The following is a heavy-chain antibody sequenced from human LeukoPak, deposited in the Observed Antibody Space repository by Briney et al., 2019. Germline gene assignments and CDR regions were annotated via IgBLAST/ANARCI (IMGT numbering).Heavy chain of an antibody. CDR2: IDWGDDK. CDR1: GFSISTSEMR. V-gene: IGHV2-70*04. Sequence: SGPALVKPTQTLTLTCTFSGFSISTSEMRVSWIRQPPVKALEWLARIDWGDDKFYSTSLKTRLTISKDTSKNQVVLTMTNMDPLDTATYYCARPHGSSGWYYLDYWGQGILVTVSS. J-gene: IGHJ4*02. D-gene: IGHD6-19*01. CDR3: ARPHGSSGWYYLDY.